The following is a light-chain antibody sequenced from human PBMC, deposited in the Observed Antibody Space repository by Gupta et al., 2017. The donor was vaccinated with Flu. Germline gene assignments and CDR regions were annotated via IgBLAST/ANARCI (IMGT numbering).Light chain of an antibody. CDR3: QQTYSRRT. J-gene: IGKJ1*01. CDR2: AAS. Sequence: DIQMTQSPSSLSASIGDRVIITCRAGQSISRYLNWYQQKPGKAPKLLIYAASTLESGVPSRFSGSGSETDFTLTISGLETEDFATYYCQQTYSRRTFGQGTRVEIK. V-gene: IGKV1-39*01. CDR1: QSISRY.